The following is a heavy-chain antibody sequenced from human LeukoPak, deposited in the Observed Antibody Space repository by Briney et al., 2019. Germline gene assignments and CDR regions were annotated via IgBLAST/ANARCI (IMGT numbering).Heavy chain of an antibody. J-gene: IGHJ2*01. Sequence: PSETLSLTCTVSGCSISSYYWSWIRQPPGKGLEWIGYIYYSGSTNYNPSLKSRVTISVDTSKNQFSLKLSSVTAADTAVYYRARQDWDYDWYFDLWGRGTLVTVSS. CDR1: GCSISSYY. CDR3: ARQDWDYDWYFDL. D-gene: IGHD1-7*01. V-gene: IGHV4-59*08. CDR2: IYYSGST.